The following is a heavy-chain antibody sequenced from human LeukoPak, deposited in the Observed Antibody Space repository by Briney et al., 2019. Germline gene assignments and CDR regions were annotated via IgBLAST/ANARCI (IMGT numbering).Heavy chain of an antibody. CDR3: ARVALDCSGGSCYFAYFDY. CDR2: INPNSGGT. CDR1: GSTFTGYY. V-gene: IGHV1-2*02. J-gene: IGHJ4*02. Sequence: ASVKVSCKASGSTFTGYYMHWVRQAPGQGLEWMGWINPNSGGTNYAQKFQGRVTMTRDTSISTAYLELSRLRSDDTVVYYCARVALDCSGGSCYFAYFDYWGQGTLVTVSS. D-gene: IGHD2-15*01.